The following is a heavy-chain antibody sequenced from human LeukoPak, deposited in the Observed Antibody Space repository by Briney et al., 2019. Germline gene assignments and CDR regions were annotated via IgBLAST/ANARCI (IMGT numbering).Heavy chain of an antibody. Sequence: GGSLRLSCAASGFTFSSYGMPWVRQAPGKGLEWVAVIWYDGSNKYYADSVKGRFTISRDNSKNTLYLQMNSLRAEDTAVYYCAKSLRIVGANDAFDIWGQGTMVTVSS. D-gene: IGHD1-26*01. CDR2: IWYDGSNK. V-gene: IGHV3-33*06. CDR3: AKSLRIVGANDAFDI. J-gene: IGHJ3*02. CDR1: GFTFSSYG.